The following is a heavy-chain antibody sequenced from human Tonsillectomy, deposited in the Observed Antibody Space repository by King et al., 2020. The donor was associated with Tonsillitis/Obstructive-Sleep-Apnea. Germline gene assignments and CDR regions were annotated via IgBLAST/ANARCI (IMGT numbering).Heavy chain of an antibody. J-gene: IGHJ6*03. V-gene: IGHV1-69*09. Sequence: VQLVESGAEVKKPGSSVKVSCKASGGTFSSYGFSWVRQAPGQGLEWMGRIIPILDIANYAQRFQGRVTITADKSTSTAYMELSSLRSEDTAVYYCAGGDSSGYYRDYFYYMDVWGKGTPVTVSS. D-gene: IGHD3-22*01. CDR1: GGTFSSYG. CDR2: IIPILDIA. CDR3: AGGDSSGYYRDYFYYMDV.